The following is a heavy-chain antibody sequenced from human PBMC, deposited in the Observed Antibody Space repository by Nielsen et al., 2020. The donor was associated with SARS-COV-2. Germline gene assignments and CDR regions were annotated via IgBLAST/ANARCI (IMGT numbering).Heavy chain of an antibody. J-gene: IGHJ6*02. V-gene: IGHV1-69*13. Sequence: SVKVSCKASGGTFSSYAISWVRQAPGQGLEWMGGIIPIFGTANYAQKFQGRVTITADESTSTAYTELSSLRSEDTAVYYCASTIPGIAARGSYYYYGMDVWGQGTTVTVSS. CDR1: GGTFSSYA. D-gene: IGHD6-13*01. CDR3: ASTIPGIAARGSYYYYGMDV. CDR2: IIPIFGTA.